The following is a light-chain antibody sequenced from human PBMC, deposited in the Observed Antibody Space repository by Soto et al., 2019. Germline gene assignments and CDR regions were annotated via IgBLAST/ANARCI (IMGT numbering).Light chain of an antibody. V-gene: IGKV1-33*01. Sequence: DIQMTKSPSSLSASVGDRVTITCQASQDISKYVNWYQQKPGTAPKLLIYDGSNVQLGVPSRFSVSGSGTDFTFTINSLRPEDIATYYCQQFHSQPLTCGGGTKGDIK. CDR1: QDISKY. J-gene: IGKJ4*01. CDR2: DGS. CDR3: QQFHSQPLT.